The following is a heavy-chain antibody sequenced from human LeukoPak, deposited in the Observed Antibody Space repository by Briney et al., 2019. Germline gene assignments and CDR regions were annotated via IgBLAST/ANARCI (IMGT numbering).Heavy chain of an antibody. V-gene: IGHV3-23*01. CDR2: ISGSGGST. CDR1: GFTFSSYA. J-gene: IGHJ4*02. CDR3: ANIAVAGFDY. Sequence: RGSLILSCAASGFTFSSYAMSWVRQAPGKGLEWVSAISGSGGSTYYADSVKGRFTISRDNSKNTLYLQMNSLRAEDTAVYYCANIAVAGFDYWGQGTLVTVSS. D-gene: IGHD6-19*01.